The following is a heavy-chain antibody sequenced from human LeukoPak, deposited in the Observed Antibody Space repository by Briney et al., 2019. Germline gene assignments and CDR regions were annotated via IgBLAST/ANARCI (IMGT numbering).Heavy chain of an antibody. D-gene: IGHD3-22*01. Sequence: PGGSLRLSCAASGFTFSSYAMSWVRQAPGKGLEWVSAISGSGGSTYYADSVEGRFTISRDNSKNTLYLQMNSLRAEDTAVYYCAKGLEGVVVITNFDYWGQGTLVTVSS. J-gene: IGHJ4*02. V-gene: IGHV3-23*01. CDR3: AKGLEGVVVITNFDY. CDR1: GFTFSSYA. CDR2: ISGSGGST.